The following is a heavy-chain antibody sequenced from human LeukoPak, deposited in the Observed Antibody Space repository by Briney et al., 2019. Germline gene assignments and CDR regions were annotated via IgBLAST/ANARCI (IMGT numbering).Heavy chain of an antibody. D-gene: IGHD6-19*01. V-gene: IGHV4-59*01. CDR1: GGSISSYY. J-gene: IGHJ4*02. CDR3: AGTMGEGIAVAGFPAYFDY. CDR2: IYYSGST. Sequence: SETLSLTCTVSGGSISSYYWSWIRQPPGKGLEWIGYIYYSGSTNYNPSLKSRVTISVDTSKNQFSLKLSSVTAADTAVYYCAGTMGEGIAVAGFPAYFDYWGQGTLVTVSS.